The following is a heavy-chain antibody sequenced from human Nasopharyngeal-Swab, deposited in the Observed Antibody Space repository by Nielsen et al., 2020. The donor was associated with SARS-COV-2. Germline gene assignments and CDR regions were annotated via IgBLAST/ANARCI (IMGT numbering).Heavy chain of an antibody. J-gene: IGHJ4*02. Sequence: SETLSLTCTVSGGSISSGDYYWSWIRQPPGKGLEWIGYIYYSGSTYYNPSLKSRVTISVDTSKNQFSLKLSSVTAADTAVYYCAGLRSVDYYFDYWGQGTLVTVSS. V-gene: IGHV4-30-4*01. CDR3: AGLRSVDYYFDY. D-gene: IGHD3/OR15-3a*01. CDR2: IYYSGST. CDR1: GGSISSGDYY.